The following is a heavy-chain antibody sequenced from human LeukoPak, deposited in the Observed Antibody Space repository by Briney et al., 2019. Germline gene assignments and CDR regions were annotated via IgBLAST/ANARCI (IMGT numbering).Heavy chain of an antibody. Sequence: GRSLRLSCAASGFTFSSYGMHWVRQAPGKGLEWVAVISYDGSNKYYADSVKGRFTISRDNSKNTLYLQMNSLRAEDTAVYYCAKDSGYSDYVEDYWGQGTLVTVSS. D-gene: IGHD4-11*01. CDR2: ISYDGSNK. V-gene: IGHV3-30*18. J-gene: IGHJ4*02. CDR3: AKDSGYSDYVEDY. CDR1: GFTFSSYG.